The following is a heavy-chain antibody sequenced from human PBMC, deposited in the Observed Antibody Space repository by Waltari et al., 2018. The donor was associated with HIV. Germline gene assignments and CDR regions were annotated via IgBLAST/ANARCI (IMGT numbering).Heavy chain of an antibody. CDR2: ISAYNGNT. CDR1: GYTFKSYG. V-gene: IGHV1-18*04. D-gene: IGHD3-16*01. CDR3: ARDSANYGMDV. Sequence: QVLLVQSEDEVKKPGASVKVSCKASGYTFKSYGVSWVRQAPGQGLEWMAWISAYNGNTKHEQKFQGRVTLTTDTATGTAYMELRSLRSDDTAVYYCARDSANYGMDVWGQGTTVIVSS. J-gene: IGHJ6*02.